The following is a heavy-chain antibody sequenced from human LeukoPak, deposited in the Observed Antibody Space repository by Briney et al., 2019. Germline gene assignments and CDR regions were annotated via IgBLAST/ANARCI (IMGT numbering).Heavy chain of an antibody. Sequence: GGSLRLSCAASGFTFSSYSMNWVRQAPGKGLEWVSYISSSSTIYYADSVKGRFTISRDNAKNSLYLQMNSLRAEDTAVYYCARDSTQLAFDYWGQGTLVTVSS. CDR1: GFTFSSYS. V-gene: IGHV3-48*04. J-gene: IGHJ4*02. CDR3: ARDSTQLAFDY. CDR2: ISSSSTI. D-gene: IGHD6-6*01.